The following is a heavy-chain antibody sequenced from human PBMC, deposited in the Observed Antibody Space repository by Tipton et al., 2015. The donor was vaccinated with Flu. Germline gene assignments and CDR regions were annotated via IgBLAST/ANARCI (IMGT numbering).Heavy chain of an antibody. CDR1: GGSISSGSYY. D-gene: IGHD3-22*01. V-gene: IGHV4-61*02. Sequence: TLSLTCTVSGGSISSGSYYWSWIRQPAGKGLEWIGRIYTSGSTNYNPSLKSRVTISVDTSKNQFSLKLSSVTAADTAVYYCARDRYDSSGFVDYWGQGTLVTVSS. J-gene: IGHJ4*02. CDR3: ARDRYDSSGFVDY. CDR2: IYTSGST.